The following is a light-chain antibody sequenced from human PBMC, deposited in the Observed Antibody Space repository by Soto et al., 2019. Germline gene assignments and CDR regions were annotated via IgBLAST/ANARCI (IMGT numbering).Light chain of an antibody. CDR1: QNVSSY. CDR3: QQYGTSPRT. J-gene: IGKJ1*01. V-gene: IGKV1-39*01. Sequence: EIHLTQSPASLSVSLWDIATLTCRASQNVSSYLAWYQQKPGKAPNLLIYAASSLQSGVPSRFSGSGSGTEFTLTISSLEPEDFAVYYCQQYGTSPRTFGQGTKVDIK. CDR2: AAS.